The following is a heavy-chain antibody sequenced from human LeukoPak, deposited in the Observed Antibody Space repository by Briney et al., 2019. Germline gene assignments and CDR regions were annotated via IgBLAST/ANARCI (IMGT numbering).Heavy chain of an antibody. CDR2: IKQDGSEK. D-gene: IGHD1-26*01. Sequence: PGGSLRLSCAASGFTFSNYWMSWVRQAPGKGLEWAANIKQDGSEKYYMDSVKGRFTISRDNAKNSLYLQMNSLRAEDTAVYYCARYSGSYEVNYYYYYGMDVWGQGTTVTVSS. CDR3: ARYSGSYEVNYYYYYGMDV. CDR1: GFTFSNYW. J-gene: IGHJ6*02. V-gene: IGHV3-7*03.